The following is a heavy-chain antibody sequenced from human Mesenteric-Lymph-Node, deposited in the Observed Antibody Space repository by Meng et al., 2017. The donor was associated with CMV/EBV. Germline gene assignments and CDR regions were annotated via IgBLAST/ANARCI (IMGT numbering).Heavy chain of an antibody. CDR2: IYYSGST. V-gene: IGHV4-59*12. CDR3: ARAPTVVEGAFDI. CDR1: GGSISSYY. D-gene: IGHD3-22*01. J-gene: IGHJ3*02. Sequence: GSLRLSCTVSGGSISSYYWSWIRQPPGKGLEWIGSIYYSGSTYYNPSLKSRVTISVDTSKNQFSLKLSSVTAADTAVYYCARAPTVVEGAFDIWGQGTMVTVSS.